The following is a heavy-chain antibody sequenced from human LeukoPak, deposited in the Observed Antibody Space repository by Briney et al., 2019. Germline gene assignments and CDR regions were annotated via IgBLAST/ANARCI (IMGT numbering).Heavy chain of an antibody. CDR3: ARGHRCTHPY. J-gene: IGHJ4*02. V-gene: IGHV3-7*03. Sequence: GGSLRLSCAASGFTFSSNWMSWVRQAPGKGLEWVANIKQDGSEKYYVDSVKGRFTISRDNAKNSLYLQMNSLRAEDTAVYYCARGHRCTHPYWGQGTLVTVSS. CDR2: IKQDGSEK. CDR1: GFTFSSNW. D-gene: IGHD2-8*01.